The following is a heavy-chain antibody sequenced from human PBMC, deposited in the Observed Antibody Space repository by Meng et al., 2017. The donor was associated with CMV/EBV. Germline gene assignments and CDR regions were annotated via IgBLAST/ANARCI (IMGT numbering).Heavy chain of an antibody. J-gene: IGHJ5*02. Sequence: LSCAASGITFSSYWMHWVRQAPGKGLVWVSRINSDGSSTSYADSVKGRFTISRDNAKNTLYLQMNSLRAEDTAVYYCASGTLRLGFDPWGQGTLVTVSS. V-gene: IGHV3-74*01. CDR3: ASGTLRLGFDP. CDR1: GITFSSYW. CDR2: INSDGSST. D-gene: IGHD1-26*01.